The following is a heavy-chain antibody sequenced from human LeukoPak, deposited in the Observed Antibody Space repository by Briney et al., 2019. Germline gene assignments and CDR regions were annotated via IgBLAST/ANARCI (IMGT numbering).Heavy chain of an antibody. J-gene: IGHJ4*02. CDR1: GGSFSGYY. CDR3: AREEIAVAGYDY. D-gene: IGHD6-19*01. V-gene: IGHV4-34*01. CDR2: INHSGST. Sequence: KPSETLSLTCAVYGGSFSGYYWSWIRQPPGKGLEWVGEINHSGSTNYNPSLKSRVTISVDTSKNQFSLKLSSVTAADTAVYYCAREEIAVAGYDYWGQGTQVTVSS.